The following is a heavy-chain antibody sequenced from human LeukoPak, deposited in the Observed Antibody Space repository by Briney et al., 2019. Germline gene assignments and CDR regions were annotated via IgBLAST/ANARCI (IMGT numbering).Heavy chain of an antibody. CDR3: ARDGMWFGEFRFDY. CDR1: GGSISSTTYY. J-gene: IGHJ4*02. D-gene: IGHD3-10*01. CDR2: IYSSGST. V-gene: IGHV4-39*07. Sequence: SETLSLTCTVSGGSISSTTYYWGWIRQPPGKGLEWIGSIYSSGSTYYNPSLKSRATISVDTSKNQFSLKLSSVTDADTAVYYCARDGMWFGEFRFDYWGQGTLVTVSS.